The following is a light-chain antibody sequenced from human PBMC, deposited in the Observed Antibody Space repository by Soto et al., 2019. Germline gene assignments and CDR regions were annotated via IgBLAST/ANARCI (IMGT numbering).Light chain of an antibody. CDR3: AAWDDSLNGRV. CDR1: GSNIGAGYD. CDR2: DNS. Sequence: QSVLTQPPSVSGAPGQTVTISCTGSGSNIGAGYDVHWYQQLPGTAPQVLIYDNSNRPSGVPDRFSGSKSGTSASLAISGLQSEDEATYYCAAWDDSLNGRVFGGGTKLTVL. J-gene: IGLJ3*02. V-gene: IGLV1-40*01.